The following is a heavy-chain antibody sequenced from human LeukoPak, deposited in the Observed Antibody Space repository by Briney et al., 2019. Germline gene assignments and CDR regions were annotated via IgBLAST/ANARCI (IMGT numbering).Heavy chain of an antibody. CDR3: AKGSSLYYYDSSLLLDY. D-gene: IGHD3-22*01. Sequence: GGSLRLSCAASGFTFDDYTMHWVRQAPGKGLEWVSLISWDGGSTYYADSVKGRFTISRDNSKNSLYLQMNSLRAEDTALYYCAKGSSLYYYDSSLLLDYWGQGTLVTVSS. V-gene: IGHV3-43*01. CDR1: GFTFDDYT. J-gene: IGHJ4*02. CDR2: ISWDGGST.